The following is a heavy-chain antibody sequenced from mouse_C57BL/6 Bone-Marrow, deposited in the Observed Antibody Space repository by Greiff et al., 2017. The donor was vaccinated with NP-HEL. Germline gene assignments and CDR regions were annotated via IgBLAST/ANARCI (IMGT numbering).Heavy chain of an antibody. Sequence: EVQLQQSGTVLARPGASVKMSCKTSGYTFTSYWMHWVQQRPGQGLEWIGAIYPGNSDTSYNQKFKGKAKLTAVTSASTAYMELSSLTNEDSAVYYCTRLREMSISRGFAYWGQGTLVTVSA. CDR2: IYPGNSDT. CDR1: GYTFTSYW. D-gene: IGHD2-3*01. J-gene: IGHJ3*01. CDR3: TRLREMSISRGFAY. V-gene: IGHV1-5*01.